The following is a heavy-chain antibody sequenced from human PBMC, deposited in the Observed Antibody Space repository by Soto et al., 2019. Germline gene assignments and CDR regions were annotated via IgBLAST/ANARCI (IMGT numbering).Heavy chain of an antibody. CDR2: ISSSSSTI. CDR3: ARSPGIAVSNWFDP. J-gene: IGHJ5*02. D-gene: IGHD6-19*01. Sequence: EVQLVESVGGLVQPGGSLRLSCAASGFTFSSYSMNWVRQAPGKGLEWVSYISSSSSTIYYADSVKGRFTISRDNAKNSLYLQMNSLRAEDTAVYYCARSPGIAVSNWFDPWGQGTLVTVSS. V-gene: IGHV3-48*01. CDR1: GFTFSSYS.